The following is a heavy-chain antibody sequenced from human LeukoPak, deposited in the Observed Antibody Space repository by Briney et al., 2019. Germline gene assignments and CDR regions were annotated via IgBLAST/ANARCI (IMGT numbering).Heavy chain of an antibody. CDR3: ARDRAGTFEDY. Sequence: GGSLRLSCAASGFTFSSCTMNWVRLAPGKGLEWVSYISSSGSTIYYADSVKGRFTISRDNAKNSLYLQISSLRAEDTAVYYCARDRAGTFEDYWGQGTLVTVSS. CDR1: GFTFSSCT. D-gene: IGHD6-19*01. J-gene: IGHJ4*02. CDR2: ISSSGSTI. V-gene: IGHV3-48*01.